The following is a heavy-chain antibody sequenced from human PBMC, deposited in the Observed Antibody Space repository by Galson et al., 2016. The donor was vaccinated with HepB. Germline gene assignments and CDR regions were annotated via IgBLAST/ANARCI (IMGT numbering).Heavy chain of an antibody. J-gene: IGHJ3*02. CDR2: ISGSGGGT. Sequence: SLRLSCAASGFTFSNYAMNWVRQAPGKGLEWVSVISGSGGGTDYADSVTGRFTISRDNSKNTLYRQMNSLRAEDTAVYYCAQARRYNHDAFDIWGQGTMVTVSS. CDR3: AQARRYNHDAFDI. V-gene: IGHV3-23*01. D-gene: IGHD5-18*01. CDR1: GFTFSNYA.